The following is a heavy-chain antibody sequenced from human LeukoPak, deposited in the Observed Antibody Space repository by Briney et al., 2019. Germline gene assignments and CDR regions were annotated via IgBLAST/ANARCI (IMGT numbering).Heavy chain of an antibody. V-gene: IGHV3-66*01. CDR1: GFTVSSNY. Sequence: GGSLRLSCAASGFTVSSNYMSWVRQAPGKGLECASVIFSGGGTYYADSVKGRFTISRDSSKNSLYLQMNSLRAEDTAVYYCARESEIRFLEWLFVFDYWGQGTLVTVSS. CDR2: IFSGGGT. J-gene: IGHJ4*02. D-gene: IGHD3-3*01. CDR3: ARESEIRFLEWLFVFDY.